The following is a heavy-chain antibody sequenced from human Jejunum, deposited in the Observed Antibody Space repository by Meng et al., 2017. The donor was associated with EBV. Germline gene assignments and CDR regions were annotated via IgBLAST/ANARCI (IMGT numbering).Heavy chain of an antibody. CDR3: AGLRYSGYDRAFDY. CDR2: IYYSGST. CDR1: GGSSTGGNVS. J-gene: IGHJ4*02. Sequence: GSGLVLGKPPKTLALPCTVSGGSSTGGNVSGSWIRQPPGKGLEWIGYIYYSGSTNYIPSLKSRVTISLDTSKNQFPLKLSSVTAADTAVYYCAGLRYSGYDRAFDYWGQGALVTVSS. V-gene: IGHV4-61*01. D-gene: IGHD5-12*01.